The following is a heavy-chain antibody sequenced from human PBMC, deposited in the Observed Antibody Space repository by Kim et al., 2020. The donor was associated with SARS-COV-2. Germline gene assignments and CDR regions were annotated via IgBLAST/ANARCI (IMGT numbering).Heavy chain of an antibody. D-gene: IGHD1-26*01. CDR3: ATLPRSGSYYGVGYFDY. V-gene: IGHV1-24*01. J-gene: IGHJ4*02. Sequence: FQGRVTMTEDTSTDTAYMELSSLRSEDTAVYYCATLPRSGSYYGVGYFDYWGQGTLVTVSS.